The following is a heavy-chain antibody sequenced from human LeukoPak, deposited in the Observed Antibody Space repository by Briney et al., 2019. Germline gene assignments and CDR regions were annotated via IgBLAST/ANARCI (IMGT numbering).Heavy chain of an antibody. D-gene: IGHD2-15*01. CDR1: GYTLTELS. Sequence: ASVKVSCKVSGYTLTELSMHWVRQAPGKGLEWMGGFDPEDGETIYAQKFQGRVTMTEDTSTDTAYMEPSSLRSEDTAVYYCARGREMVVAAHRGYYYYMDVWGKGTTVTVSS. CDR3: ARGREMVVAAHRGYYYYMDV. V-gene: IGHV1-24*01. J-gene: IGHJ6*03. CDR2: FDPEDGET.